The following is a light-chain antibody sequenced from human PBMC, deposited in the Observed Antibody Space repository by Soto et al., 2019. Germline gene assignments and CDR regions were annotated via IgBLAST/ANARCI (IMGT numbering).Light chain of an antibody. CDR1: QSVSSNY. J-gene: IGKJ3*01. V-gene: IGKV3-20*01. CDR3: QLYGSSPRFT. Sequence: EILLTQSPGTLSLSPGERATLACRASQSVSSNYVAWYQQKPGQAPRLLIHGASTRASGIPDRFSGSGSWADFTLTISRLEPEDFAVYYCQLYGSSPRFTFGPGTRGDIK. CDR2: GAS.